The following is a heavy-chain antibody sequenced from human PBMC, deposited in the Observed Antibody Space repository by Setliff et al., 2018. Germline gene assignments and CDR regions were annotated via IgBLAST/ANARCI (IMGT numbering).Heavy chain of an antibody. J-gene: IGHJ4*02. V-gene: IGHV3-7*04. Sequence: ETLSLSCAASGFTFTNYWINWVRQAPGKGLEWVANIKQDESEKHYVGSVKGRFTISRDNAKNTVYLQMNSLRAEDTAVYYCARVASGWWWFDYWGQGTLVTVSS. D-gene: IGHD6-19*01. CDR1: GFTFTNYW. CDR2: IKQDESEK. CDR3: ARVASGWWWFDY.